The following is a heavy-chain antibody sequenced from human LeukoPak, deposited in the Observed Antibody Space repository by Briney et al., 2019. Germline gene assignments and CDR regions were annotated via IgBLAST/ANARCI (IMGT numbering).Heavy chain of an antibody. V-gene: IGHV1-2*02. CDR3: ARPNGDFYNWFDP. J-gene: IGHJ5*02. CDR2: INPNSGDR. CDR1: GYTFTGYY. Sequence: ASVKVSCKASGYTFTGYYMHWVRQAPGQGFEWMGWINPNSGDRNYAQRFQDRVTLTRDTSISTAYMELTNLRTDDTAIYYCARPNGDFYNWFDPWGQGTLVTVSS. D-gene: IGHD2-21*02.